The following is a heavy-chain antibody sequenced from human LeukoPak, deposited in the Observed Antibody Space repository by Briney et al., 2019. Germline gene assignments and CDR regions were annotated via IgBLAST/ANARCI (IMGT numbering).Heavy chain of an antibody. V-gene: IGHV4-34*01. Sequence: PSETLSLTCAVYGGSFSGYYWSWIRQPPGKGLEWIGEINHSGSTNYNPSLKSRVTISVDTSKNEFSLKLSSVTAADTAVYYCARGDPLLLWFGTSNWFDPWGQGTLVTVSS. D-gene: IGHD3-10*01. CDR3: ARGDPLLLWFGTSNWFDP. CDR2: INHSGST. CDR1: GGSFSGYY. J-gene: IGHJ5*02.